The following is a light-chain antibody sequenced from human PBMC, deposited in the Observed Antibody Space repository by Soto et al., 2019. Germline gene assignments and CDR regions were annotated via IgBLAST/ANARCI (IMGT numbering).Light chain of an antibody. CDR1: SSDVWSYNL. J-gene: IGLJ2*01. CDR3: CSYAGSRTFVL. V-gene: IGLV2-23*01. CDR2: EGS. Sequence: QSALTQPASVSGSPGQSITISCTGTSSDVWSYNLVSWYQQHPGKAPKLMIYEGSKRPSGVSNRFSGYKSGNTTSLTISGLQAEDEADYYCCSYAGSRTFVLFGGGTKQTVL.